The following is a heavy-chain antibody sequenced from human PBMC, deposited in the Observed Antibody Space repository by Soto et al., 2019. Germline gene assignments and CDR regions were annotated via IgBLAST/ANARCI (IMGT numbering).Heavy chain of an antibody. CDR1: GYTFTSYA. CDR3: ARDPSITMVRGVITPGGFDY. CDR2: INAGNGNT. V-gene: IGHV1-3*01. D-gene: IGHD3-10*01. J-gene: IGHJ4*02. Sequence: ASVKVSCKASGYTFTSYAMHWVRQAPGQRLEWMGWINAGNGNTKYSQKFQGRVTITRDTSASTAYMELSSLRSEDTAVYYCARDPSITMVRGVITPGGFDYWGQGTLVTVSS.